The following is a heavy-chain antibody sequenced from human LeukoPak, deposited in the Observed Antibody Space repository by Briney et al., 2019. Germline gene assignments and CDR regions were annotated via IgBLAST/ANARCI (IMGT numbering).Heavy chain of an antibody. CDR1: GFTFSTYP. CDR3: AKNPRGVIMRFDY. Sequence: GGSLRLSCATSGFTFSTYPMSWVRQAPGRGLEWVSAISGSGGSTYYADSVKGRFTISRDNSKNTLYLQMNSLRAEDTAVYYCAKNPRGVIMRFDYWGQGTLVTVSS. V-gene: IGHV3-23*01. D-gene: IGHD3-10*01. J-gene: IGHJ4*02. CDR2: ISGSGGST.